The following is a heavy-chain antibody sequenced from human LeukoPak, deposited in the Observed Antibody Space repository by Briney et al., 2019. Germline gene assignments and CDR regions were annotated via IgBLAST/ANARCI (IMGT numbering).Heavy chain of an antibody. CDR3: AKDDGRKAFDI. D-gene: IGHD1-14*01. V-gene: IGHV3-7*01. Sequence: PGGSLRLSCAASGFTFSSYWMSWVRQAPGKGLEWVANIKQDGSEKYYVDSVKGRFTISRDNAKNSLYLQMNSLRAEDTAVYYCAKDDGRKAFDIWGQGTMVTVSS. CDR2: IKQDGSEK. J-gene: IGHJ3*02. CDR1: GFTFSSYW.